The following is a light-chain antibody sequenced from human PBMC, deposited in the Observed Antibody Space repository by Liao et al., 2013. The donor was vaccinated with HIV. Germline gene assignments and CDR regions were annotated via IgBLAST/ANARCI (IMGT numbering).Light chain of an antibody. CDR3: QAWDSSTNYV. CDR1: ALPKLY. CDR2: QDS. V-gene: IGLV3-1*01. J-gene: IGLJ1*01. Sequence: SYELTQPPSVSVSPGQTARITCSGDALPKLYAYWYQQKPGQAPVLVIYQDSKRPSGIPERFSGSNSGNTATLTISGTQAMDEADYYCQAWDSSTNYVFGTGTKVTVL.